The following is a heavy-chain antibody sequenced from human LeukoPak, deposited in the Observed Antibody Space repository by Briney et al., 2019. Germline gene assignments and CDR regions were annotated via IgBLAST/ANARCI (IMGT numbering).Heavy chain of an antibody. CDR1: GGSLSSGGYY. CDR3: ATYSSSWNTVDI. D-gene: IGHD6-13*01. Sequence: PSETLSLTCTVSGGSLSSGGYYRSWIRQHPGKGREWIGYIYYSGSTYYNPSLKSRVTISVDTSKNQFSLKLSSVTAADTAVYYCATYSSSWNTVDIWGQGTMVTVSS. J-gene: IGHJ3*02. CDR2: IYYSGST. V-gene: IGHV4-31*03.